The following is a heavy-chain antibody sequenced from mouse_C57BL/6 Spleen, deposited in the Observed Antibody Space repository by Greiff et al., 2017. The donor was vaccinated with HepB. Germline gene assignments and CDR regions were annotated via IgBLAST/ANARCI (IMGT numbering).Heavy chain of an antibody. J-gene: IGHJ1*03. CDR3: ASGDYYDYDGYFDV. CDR1: GYAFSSSW. CDR2: IYPGDGDT. D-gene: IGHD2-4*01. V-gene: IGHV1-82*01. Sequence: VQLQQSGPELVKPGASVKISCKASGYAFSSSWMNWVKQRPGKGLEWIGRIYPGDGDTNYNGKFKGKATLTADKSSSPAYMQSSSLTSEVSAVYVCASGDYYDYDGYFDVGGTGTTVTVSS.